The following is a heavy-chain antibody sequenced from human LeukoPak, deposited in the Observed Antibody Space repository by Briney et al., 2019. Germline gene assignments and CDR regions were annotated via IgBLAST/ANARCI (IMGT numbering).Heavy chain of an antibody. CDR2: IHYSGST. CDR3: ARDGARLTGTXXXDV. Sequence: SETLSLTCTVSGGSMSNHYWSWIRQPPGKGPEWIGFIHYSGSTNQNPSLRSRATISLDTSKNQFSLRLSSVTAADTAVYYCARDGARLTGTXXXDVWGHGTTXTVSS. J-gene: IGHJ6*02. D-gene: IGHD1-26*01. V-gene: IGHV4-59*11. CDR1: GGSMSNHY.